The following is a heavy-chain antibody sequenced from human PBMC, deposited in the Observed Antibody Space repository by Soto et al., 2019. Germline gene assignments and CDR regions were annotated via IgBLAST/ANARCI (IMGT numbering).Heavy chain of an antibody. CDR1: GFSLSTSGVG. V-gene: IGHV4-61*05. CDR3: ATSGSYLAYFDY. J-gene: IGHJ4*02. CDR2: IYYSGST. D-gene: IGHD1-26*01. Sequence: KESGPTLVKPTQTLTLTCTFSGFSLSTSGVGVGWIRQPPGKALEWIGYIYYSGSTNYNPSLKSRVTISVDTSKNQFSLKLSSVTAADTAVYYCATSGSYLAYFDYWGQGTLVTVSS.